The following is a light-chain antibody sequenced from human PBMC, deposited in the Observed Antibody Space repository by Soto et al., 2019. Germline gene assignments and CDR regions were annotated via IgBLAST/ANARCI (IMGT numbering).Light chain of an antibody. CDR3: SSYTSSSRYV. Sequence: QSALTQAPSVSGSPGQSVTISCTGSSSDVGKYDRVSWYQQPPGPAPKLIIYEVTNRPSGVPARFSASKSGNTASLTISGLQAEDEAEYYCSSYTSSSRYVFGTGTKVTVL. CDR2: EVT. CDR1: SSDVGKYDR. V-gene: IGLV2-18*02. J-gene: IGLJ1*01.